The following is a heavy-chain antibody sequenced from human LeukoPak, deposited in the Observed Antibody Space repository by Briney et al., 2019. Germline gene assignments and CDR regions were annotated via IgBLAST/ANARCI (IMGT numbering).Heavy chain of an antibody. CDR3: ARDDSGSYYDYDY. Sequence: PGGSLRLSCAASGFSNAWMSWVRQAPGKGLEWVANIKQDGSEKYYVDSVKGRFTISRDNAKNSLYLQMNSLRAEDTAVYYCARDDSGSYYDYDYWGQGTLVTVSS. V-gene: IGHV3-7*01. CDR2: IKQDGSEK. D-gene: IGHD1-26*01. CDR1: GFSNAW. J-gene: IGHJ4*02.